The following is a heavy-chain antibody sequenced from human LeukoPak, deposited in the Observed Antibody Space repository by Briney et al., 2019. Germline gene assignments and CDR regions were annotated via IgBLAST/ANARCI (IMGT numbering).Heavy chain of an antibody. J-gene: IGHJ5*02. CDR1: GGSFSGYY. Sequence: SETLSLTCAVYGGSFSGYYWSWIRQPPGKGLEWIGEINHSGSTNYNPSLKSRVTISVDTSKNQFSLKLSSVTAAYTAVYYCARPRVNWFDPWGQGTLVTVSS. V-gene: IGHV4-34*01. CDR3: ARPRVNWFDP. CDR2: INHSGST.